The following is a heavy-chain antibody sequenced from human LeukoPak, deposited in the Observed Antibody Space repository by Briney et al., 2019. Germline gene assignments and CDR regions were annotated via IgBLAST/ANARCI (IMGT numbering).Heavy chain of an antibody. CDR2: ISPGGGTT. J-gene: IGHJ4*02. CDR3: TKVRSGSSNWALRVFDY. CDR1: GFTFSNEA. V-gene: IGHV3-23*01. Sequence: GGSLRLSCAVSGFTFSNEAMGWVRQLRGGGLEWVPTISPGGGTTYYAESMKGRFTISRDNSKSTLYLEMNSLRVEDTAVYYCTKVRSGSSNWALRVFDYWGQGALVTVSS. D-gene: IGHD4-11*01.